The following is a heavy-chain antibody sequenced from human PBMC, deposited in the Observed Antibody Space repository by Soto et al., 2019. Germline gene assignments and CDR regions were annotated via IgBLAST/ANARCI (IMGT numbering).Heavy chain of an antibody. D-gene: IGHD6-6*01. J-gene: IGHJ5*02. CDR3: AHSPGLAARLESWFDP. V-gene: IGHV2-5*02. CDR1: GFSLSTSGVG. CDR2: IYWDDDK. Sequence: SGPTLVNPTQTLTLTCTFSGFSLSTSGVGVGWIRQPPGKALEWPALIYWDDDKRYSPSLKSRLTIIKDTSKNQVVLTMTNMDPVDTATYYCAHSPGLAARLESWFDPWGQGTLVTVSS.